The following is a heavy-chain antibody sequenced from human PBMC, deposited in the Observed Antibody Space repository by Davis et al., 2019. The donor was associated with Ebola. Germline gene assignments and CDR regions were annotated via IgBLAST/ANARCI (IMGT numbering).Heavy chain of an antibody. CDR2: LFYRGTT. CDR1: GDSISNYY. D-gene: IGHD2-15*01. J-gene: IGHJ3*02. Sequence: PSETLSLTCTVSGDSISNYYWSWIRQSPGTGLEWIGYLFYRGTTNYNPSLRSRATISADTSKNQFSLQLTSVTAADTAVYYCARDDISGQYVEIWGQGTLVTVSS. V-gene: IGHV4-59*01. CDR3: ARDDISGQYVEI.